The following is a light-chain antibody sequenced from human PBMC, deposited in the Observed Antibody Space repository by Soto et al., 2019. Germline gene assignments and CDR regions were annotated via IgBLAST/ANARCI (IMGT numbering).Light chain of an antibody. Sequence: ERVMTPYSGTPSLSPGERGTLSLRASQSVGHNLAWYQQQPGQAPRLLIYGASTRATGIPARFSGSGSGTEFTLTISSLQSEDFAVYYCQQYNHWPPYTFGQGTRLEIK. CDR1: QSVGHN. CDR3: QQYNHWPPYT. V-gene: IGKV3-15*01. J-gene: IGKJ5*01. CDR2: GAS.